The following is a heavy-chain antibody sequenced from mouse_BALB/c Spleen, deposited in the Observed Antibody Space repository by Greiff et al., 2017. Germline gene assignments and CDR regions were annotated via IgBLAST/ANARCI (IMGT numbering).Heavy chain of an antibody. D-gene: IGHD4-1*02. CDR2: IWGGGST. Sequence: QVQLQQSGPGLVAPSQSLSITCTVSGFSLSRYSVHWVRQPPGKGLEWLGMIWGGGSTDYNSALKSRLSISKDNSKSQVFLKMNSLQTDDTAMYYCAQTGTHLLTGAKGLLNWDPFAYWGQGTLVTVSA. CDR1: GFSLSRYS. V-gene: IGHV2-6-4*01. CDR3: AQTGTHLLTGAKGLLNWDPFAY. J-gene: IGHJ3*01.